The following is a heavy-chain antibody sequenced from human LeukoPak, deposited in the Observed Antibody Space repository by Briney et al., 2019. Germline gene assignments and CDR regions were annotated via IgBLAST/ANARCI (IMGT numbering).Heavy chain of an antibody. CDR3: ARGSGDIVVVPAAYFDY. Sequence: SETLSLTCTVSGGSVSSGSYYWSWIRQPPGKGLEWIGYIYYSGSTNYNPSLKSRVTISVDMSKNQFSLKLSSVTAADTAVYYCARGSGDIVVVPAAYFDYWGQGTLVTVSS. D-gene: IGHD2-2*01. CDR1: GGSVSSGSYY. V-gene: IGHV4-61*01. J-gene: IGHJ4*02. CDR2: IYYSGST.